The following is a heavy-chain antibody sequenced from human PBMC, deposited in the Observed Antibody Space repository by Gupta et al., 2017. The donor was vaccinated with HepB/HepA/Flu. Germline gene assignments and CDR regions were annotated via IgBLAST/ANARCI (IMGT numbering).Heavy chain of an antibody. D-gene: IGHD3-3*01. Sequence: EVQLVESGGGLIKPGGSQRLSCAVSGFSVSDNYMNWVRQAPGKGLEWVAVIYLAGSTDYADPVKGRFTTSRDNSKNTVYLQMNSLRAEDTAIYFCAGAVTKGLFDSWGQGTLVSVSS. J-gene: IGHJ4*02. V-gene: IGHV3-53*01. CDR1: GFSVSDNY. CDR2: IYLAGST. CDR3: AGAVTKGLFDS.